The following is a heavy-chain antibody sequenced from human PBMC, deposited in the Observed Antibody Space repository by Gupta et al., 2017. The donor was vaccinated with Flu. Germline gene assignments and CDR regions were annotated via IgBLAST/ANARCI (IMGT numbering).Heavy chain of an antibody. CDR2: ISSSGVT. CDR3: ARGHWDS. CDR1: GFAFSRCE. V-gene: IGHV3-48*03. Sequence: EVQLVESGGGLVQHGGSLRLPCADSGFAFSRCELNWGRLAPGKGLEWVSFISSSGVTYYTDSVKGRFTISRDNAKNSVYLQMNSLRAEDTAYYYCARGHWDSWGQGTLVTVSS. J-gene: IGHJ5*01.